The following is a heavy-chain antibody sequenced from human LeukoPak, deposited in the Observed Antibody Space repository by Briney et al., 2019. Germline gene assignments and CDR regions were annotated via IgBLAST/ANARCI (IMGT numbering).Heavy chain of an antibody. Sequence: GGSLRLSCAASGFTVSSNYMTWVRQAPGKGLEWVSLIYSAGGTYYTDSVKGRFTISRDNFNHTLSLQMNSLRVEDTAIYYCVKDIQLSTWGLGTMVTVSS. D-gene: IGHD5-24*01. CDR1: GFTVSSNY. V-gene: IGHV3-53*01. CDR2: IYSAGGT. J-gene: IGHJ3*01. CDR3: VKDIQLST.